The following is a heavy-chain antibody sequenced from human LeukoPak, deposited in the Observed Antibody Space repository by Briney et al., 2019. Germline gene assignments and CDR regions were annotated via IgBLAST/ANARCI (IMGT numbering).Heavy chain of an antibody. CDR3: ARRGSGRHFDF. Sequence: GGSLRLCCAASGFTFSDYYMSWSRQAPGKGLAWVSYISGGSSTIYYADSLKGRFTVSRDNAKNSLYLLMNSLRAEDTAVYYCARRGSGRHFDFWGQGTLVTVSS. D-gene: IGHD2-15*01. CDR1: GFTFSDYY. CDR2: ISGGSSTI. V-gene: IGHV3-11*01. J-gene: IGHJ4*02.